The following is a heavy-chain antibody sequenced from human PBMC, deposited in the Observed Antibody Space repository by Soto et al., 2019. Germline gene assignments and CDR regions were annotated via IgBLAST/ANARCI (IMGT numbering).Heavy chain of an antibody. D-gene: IGHD1-7*01. Sequence: ASVKVSCKASGYTFTTYGIIWVRQAPGQHLEWRGWISARNGDTKYAQGFQGRVTLTTDTSTSTAYMELMTLRSDDTAVYFCARSPNWNYRDYYYGMDVWGQGTTVT. J-gene: IGHJ6*02. V-gene: IGHV1-18*04. CDR2: ISARNGDT. CDR1: GYTFTTYG. CDR3: ARSPNWNYRDYYYGMDV.